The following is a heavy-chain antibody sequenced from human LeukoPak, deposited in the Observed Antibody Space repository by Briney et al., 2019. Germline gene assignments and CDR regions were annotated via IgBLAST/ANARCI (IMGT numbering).Heavy chain of an antibody. CDR2: IYTSGST. CDR3: ARALPGYSYGSYYFDY. CDR1: GGSISSYY. V-gene: IGHV4-4*07. J-gene: IGHJ4*02. D-gene: IGHD5-18*01. Sequence: SETLSLTCTVSGGSISSYYWSWIRQLAGKGLEWIGRIYTSGSTNYNPSLKSRVTMSVDTSKNQFSLKLSSVTAADTAVYYCARALPGYSYGSYYFDYWGQGTLVTVSS.